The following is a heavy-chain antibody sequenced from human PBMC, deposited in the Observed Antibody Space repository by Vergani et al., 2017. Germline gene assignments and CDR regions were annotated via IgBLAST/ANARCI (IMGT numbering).Heavy chain of an antibody. CDR3: ARNYYDSSGYYSSAFDI. J-gene: IGHJ3*02. V-gene: IGHV5-51*01. CDR1: GYIFTNYW. Sequence: EVQLVQSGAEVKKPGESLKISCKGSGYIFTNYWIVWVRQMSGKDLEWMGIVYPTDSDAKYNPSFQGQVTISADSSISTAFLQWSSLKASDTAMYYCARNYYDSSGYYSSAFDIWGQGTMVTVSS. D-gene: IGHD3-22*01. CDR2: VYPTDSDA.